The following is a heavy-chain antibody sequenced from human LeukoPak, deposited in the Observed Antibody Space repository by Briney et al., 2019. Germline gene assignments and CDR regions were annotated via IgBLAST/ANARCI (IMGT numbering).Heavy chain of an antibody. V-gene: IGHV3-21*01. CDR3: ARSFYDFLTGDYIGDNWFDS. CDR2: ISSSSSFI. CDR1: GFTFSSYT. D-gene: IGHD3/OR15-3a*01. Sequence: VGSLRLSCAASGFTFSSYTMNCVRQVPGKGLEWVSSISSSSSFIFYAESLQGRFASSRDNAKNSLFLQMNSLRAEDTAVYYCARSFYDFLTGDYIGDNWFDSWGQGTLVTVSS. J-gene: IGHJ5*01.